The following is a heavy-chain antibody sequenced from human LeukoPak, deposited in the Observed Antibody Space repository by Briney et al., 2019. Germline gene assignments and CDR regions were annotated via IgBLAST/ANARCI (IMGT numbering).Heavy chain of an antibody. D-gene: IGHD6-6*01. V-gene: IGHV6-1*01. CDR2: TYYRSKWYN. Sequence: SQTLSLTCAISGDSVSSNSAAWNWIRQSPSRGLEWLGRTYYRSKWYNDYAVSVKSRITINPDTSKNQFSLQLNSVTPEDTAVYYCARSTVEYSSSSGAFDIWGQGTMVTVSS. CDR3: ARSTVEYSSSSGAFDI. J-gene: IGHJ3*02. CDR1: GDSVSSNSAA.